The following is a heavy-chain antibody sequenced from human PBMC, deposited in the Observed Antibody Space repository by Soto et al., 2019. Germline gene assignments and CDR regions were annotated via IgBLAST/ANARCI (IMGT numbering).Heavy chain of an antibody. Sequence: GGSLRLSCAASGFTFSSYDMHWVRQATGKGLEWVSAIGTAGDTYYPGSVKGRFTISRENAKNSLYLQMNSLRAEDTAVYYCAIGSSGWYGVGWFDPWGQGTLVTVSS. V-gene: IGHV3-13*01. D-gene: IGHD6-19*01. CDR1: GFTFSSYD. CDR3: AIGSSGWYGVGWFDP. CDR2: IGTAGDT. J-gene: IGHJ5*02.